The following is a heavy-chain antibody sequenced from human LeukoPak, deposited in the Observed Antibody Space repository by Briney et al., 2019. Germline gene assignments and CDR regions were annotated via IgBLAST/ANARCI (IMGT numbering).Heavy chain of an antibody. J-gene: IGHJ4*02. Sequence: PSETLSLTCTVSGGSISSHYWSWIRQPPGKGLEWIGYIHYSGSTNYNPSLKSRVTISVDTSKNQFSLKLSSVTAADTAVYYCARVYYDYVWGSYRHDYWGQGTLVTVSS. CDR3: ARVYYDYVWGSYRHDY. D-gene: IGHD3-16*02. V-gene: IGHV4-59*11. CDR1: GGSISSHY. CDR2: IHYSGST.